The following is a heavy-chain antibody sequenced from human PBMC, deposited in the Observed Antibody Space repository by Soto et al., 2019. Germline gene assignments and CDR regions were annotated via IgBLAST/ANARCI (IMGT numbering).Heavy chain of an antibody. Sequence: QEQLVQSGAEVKKPGASVKISCKASGYTFNTYDINWVRQATGQGLEWMGWMNPESGSTGFAQSFQGRITLTRNTSLNTVYMEVSSLTNEDTAVYCCSRSGGSGYYSAHYYGMDVWGPGTTVTVSS. CDR1: GYTFNTYD. J-gene: IGHJ6*02. D-gene: IGHD3-22*01. CDR3: SRSGGSGYYSAHYYGMDV. V-gene: IGHV1-8*01. CDR2: MNPESGST.